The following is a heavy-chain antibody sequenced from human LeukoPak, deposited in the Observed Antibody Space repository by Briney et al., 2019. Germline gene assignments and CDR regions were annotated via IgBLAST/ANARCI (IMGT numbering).Heavy chain of an antibody. CDR2: INHSGTT. CDR1: GGSFSSYY. CDR3: TRNNWFDP. V-gene: IGHV4-34*01. J-gene: IGHJ5*02. Sequence: SETLSLTCAVYGGSFSSYYWSWIHQSPGKGLEWIGEINHSGTTKYNPSLKSRVTISVDTPQNQFSLRLSSVTAADTAVYYCTRNNWFDPWGQGTLVTVSS.